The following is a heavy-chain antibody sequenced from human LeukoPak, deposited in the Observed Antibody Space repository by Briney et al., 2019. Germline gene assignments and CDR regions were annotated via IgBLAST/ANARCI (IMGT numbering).Heavy chain of an antibody. Sequence: GGSLRLSCAASGFTFSSYSMNWVRQAPGKGLGWASSISSSSSYIYYADSVKGRFTISRDNAKNSLYLQMNSLRAEDTAVYYCAGSPSGPYYDIPLQDWGQGTLVTVSS. J-gene: IGHJ4*02. V-gene: IGHV3-21*01. D-gene: IGHD3-9*01. CDR3: AGSPSGPYYDIPLQD. CDR1: GFTFSSYS. CDR2: ISSSSSYI.